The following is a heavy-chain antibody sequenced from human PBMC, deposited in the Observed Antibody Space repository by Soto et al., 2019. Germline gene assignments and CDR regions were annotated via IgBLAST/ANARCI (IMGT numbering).Heavy chain of an antibody. V-gene: IGHV3-23*01. J-gene: IGHJ6*02. CDR1: GFTFGSYA. CDR3: AKDNTIGGVASPEDYYYGMDG. Sequence: EEQLLESGGGLVHPGRSLRISCAASGFTFGSYAMNWVRQAPGEGLEWDSLISGGGGTTYYADSVKGRFTISRDNSKNPLQLQVDRLRAEDTAVYYCAKDNTIGGVASPEDYYYGMDGCGRVTTVTVSS. D-gene: IGHD3-3*01. CDR2: ISGGGGTT.